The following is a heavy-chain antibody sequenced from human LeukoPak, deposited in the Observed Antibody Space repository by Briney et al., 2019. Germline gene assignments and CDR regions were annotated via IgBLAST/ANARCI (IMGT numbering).Heavy chain of an antibody. J-gene: IGHJ4*02. CDR2: IYHSGST. CDR1: GYSIRGDDY. CDR3: ARNRLVTTTPGFDH. D-gene: IGHD4-17*01. V-gene: IGHV4-38-2*01. Sequence: SETLSLTCAVSGYSIRGDDYWGWMRQSPGKGLEWIGSIYHSGSTHYNPSLKSRVTISVDTSKNQFSLMLNSVTAADTAVYYCARNRLVTTTPGFDHWGQGTLVTVSS.